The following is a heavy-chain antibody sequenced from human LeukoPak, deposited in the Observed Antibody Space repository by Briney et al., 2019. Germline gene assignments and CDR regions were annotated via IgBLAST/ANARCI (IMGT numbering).Heavy chain of an antibody. D-gene: IGHD7-27*01. V-gene: IGHV3-48*03. Sequence: GGSLRLSCAASGFTFSRYELNWVRQAPGKGLEWVSYISSSGSTIYYADSVKGRFTISRDNAKNSLYLQMNSLRAEDTAVYYCARDLGYYFDYWGQGTLVTVSS. CDR3: ARDLGYYFDY. CDR1: GFTFSRYE. J-gene: IGHJ4*02. CDR2: ISSSGSTI.